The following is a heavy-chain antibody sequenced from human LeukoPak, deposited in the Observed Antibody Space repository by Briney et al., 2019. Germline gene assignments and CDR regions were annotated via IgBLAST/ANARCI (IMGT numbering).Heavy chain of an antibody. D-gene: IGHD5-24*01. CDR2: LDAEDGET. J-gene: IGHJ1*01. Sequence: ASVTVSFTASGYTLTELSMHWVRQAPGKGLEWMGGLDAEDGETIYAQKFQGRVTMTADTSTDTAYMELSSLRSEDTAVYYCATDSRGWLDSRASRHGAEYFQHWGQGTLVTVSS. V-gene: IGHV1-24*01. CDR3: ATDSRGWLDSRASRHGAEYFQH. CDR1: GYTLTELS.